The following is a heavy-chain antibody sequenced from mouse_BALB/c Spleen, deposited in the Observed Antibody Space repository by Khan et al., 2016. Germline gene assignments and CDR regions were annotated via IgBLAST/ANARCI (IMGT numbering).Heavy chain of an antibody. J-gene: IGHJ3*01. V-gene: IGHV14-3*02. CDR3: AFWDWFAY. CDR1: GFNIKDTY. CDR2: IDPANGNT. D-gene: IGHD4-1*01. Sequence: VQLQQSGAELVKPGASVKLSCTASGFNIKDTYMHWVKQRPEQGLEWIGRIDPANGNTKYDPKFQGKATITADTSSNTAYLQLSSLTSDDTAVYYCAFWDWFAYWSQGTLVTVSA.